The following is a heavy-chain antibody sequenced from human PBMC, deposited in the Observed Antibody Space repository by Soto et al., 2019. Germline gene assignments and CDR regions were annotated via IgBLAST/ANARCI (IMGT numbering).Heavy chain of an antibody. J-gene: IGHJ3*02. CDR3: ARSHDYGDYVDAFDI. CDR2: IYYSGST. D-gene: IGHD4-17*01. Sequence: QVQLQESGPGLVKPSETLSLTCTVSGGSISSYYWSWIRQPPGKGLEWIGYIYYSGSTNYNPSLTSRVTISVDTSKNQFSLKLSSVTAADTAVYYCARSHDYGDYVDAFDIWGQGTMVTVSS. CDR1: GGSISSYY. V-gene: IGHV4-59*01.